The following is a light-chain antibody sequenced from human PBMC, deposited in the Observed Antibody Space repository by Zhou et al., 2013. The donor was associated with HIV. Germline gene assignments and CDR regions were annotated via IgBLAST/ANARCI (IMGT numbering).Light chain of an antibody. V-gene: IGKV3-20*01. Sequence: EIVLVQSPATLSLSPGEEATLSCGTSRSVSNSFLAWYQHKPGQPPRLLIYGTSNRAIGIPDRFRGGGSGTDFTLTISRLEAEDSAVYYCQQYGSSPQTFGQGTRLEIK. CDR1: RSVSNSF. CDR3: QQYGSSPQT. CDR2: GTS. J-gene: IGKJ5*01.